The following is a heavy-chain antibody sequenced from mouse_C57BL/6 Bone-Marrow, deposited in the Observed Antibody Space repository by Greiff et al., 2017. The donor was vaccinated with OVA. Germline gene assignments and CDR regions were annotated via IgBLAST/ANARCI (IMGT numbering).Heavy chain of an antibody. Sequence: EVQVVESGGGLVQSGRSLRLSCATSGFTFSDFYMEWVRQAPGKGLEWIAASRNKANDYTTEYSASVKGRFIVSRDTSQSILYLQMNALRDEDTAIYYCARDALTGTYARDYWGQGTSVTVSS. J-gene: IGHJ4*01. CDR2: SRNKANDYTT. V-gene: IGHV7-1*01. CDR1: GFTFSDFY. CDR3: ARDALTGTYARDY. D-gene: IGHD4-1*01.